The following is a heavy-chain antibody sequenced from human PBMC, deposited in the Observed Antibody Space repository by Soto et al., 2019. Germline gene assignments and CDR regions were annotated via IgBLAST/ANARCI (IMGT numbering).Heavy chain of an antibody. Sequence: LSLTCTVSGGSISSGGYYWSWIRQHPGKGLEWIGYIYYSGSTYYNPSLKSRVTISVDTSKNQFSLKLSSVTAADTAVYYCARGTVLGGVIPPQLWGQGTLVTVSS. V-gene: IGHV4-31*03. CDR1: GGSISSGGYY. CDR3: ARGTVLGGVIPPQL. J-gene: IGHJ4*02. D-gene: IGHD3-16*02. CDR2: IYYSGST.